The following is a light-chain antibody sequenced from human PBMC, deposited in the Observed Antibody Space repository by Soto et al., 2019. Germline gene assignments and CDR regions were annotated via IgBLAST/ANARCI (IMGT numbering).Light chain of an antibody. CDR3: KHYKSYSEG. Sequence: DIQMTQSPSTLSGSVGDRVTITCRASQTISSWLAWYQQKPGKAPKLLIYKASTLKSGVPSRFSGSGSGTEFTLTISRQQPDDFATYYCKHYKSYSEGFGKGSMVERK. J-gene: IGKJ1*01. V-gene: IGKV1-5*03. CDR1: QTISSW. CDR2: KAS.